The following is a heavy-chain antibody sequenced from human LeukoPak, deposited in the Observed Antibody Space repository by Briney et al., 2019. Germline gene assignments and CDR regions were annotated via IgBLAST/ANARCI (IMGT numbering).Heavy chain of an antibody. CDR1: GYTFANYG. Sequence: GASVKVSCKASGYTFANYGISWVRQAPGQGLEWMGWISAYSGTTSYAQKLQGRVTMTTDTSTSTAYMELRSLRSDDTAVYYCARGQWGLPYAEYFQHWGQGTLVTVSS. V-gene: IGHV1-18*01. CDR2: ISAYSGTT. CDR3: ARGQWGLPYAEYFQH. D-gene: IGHD1-26*01. J-gene: IGHJ1*01.